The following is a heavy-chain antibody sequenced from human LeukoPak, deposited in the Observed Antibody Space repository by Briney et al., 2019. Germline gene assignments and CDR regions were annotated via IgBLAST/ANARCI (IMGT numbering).Heavy chain of an antibody. D-gene: IGHD5-24*01. V-gene: IGHV1-18*01. CDR3: VRHLPPDGFHY. J-gene: IGHJ4*02. CDR1: GYTFSSYG. CDR2: INAHNGNT. Sequence: ASVKVSCKASGYTFSSYGMTWVRQAPGQGLEWMGWINAHNGNTKYARNLQGRVTMTTDTSTDTAYMELRGLTSADTAVYYCVRHLPPDGFHYWGQGTLVTVSS.